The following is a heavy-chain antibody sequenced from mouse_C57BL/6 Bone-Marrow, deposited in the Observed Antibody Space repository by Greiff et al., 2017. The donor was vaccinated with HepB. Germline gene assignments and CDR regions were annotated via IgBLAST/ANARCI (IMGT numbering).Heavy chain of an antibody. V-gene: IGHV5-12*01. CDR3: ARRSLLRSMDY. CDR1: GFTFSDYY. Sequence: EVKLEESGGGLVQPGGSLKLSCAASGFTFSDYYMYWVRQTPEKRLEWVAYIRNGGGSTYYPDTVKGRCTSSRDNAKNTLYLQMRRLKSEDTAMYYCARRSLLRSMDYWGQGTSVTGSS. J-gene: IGHJ4*01. D-gene: IGHD1-1*01. CDR2: IRNGGGST.